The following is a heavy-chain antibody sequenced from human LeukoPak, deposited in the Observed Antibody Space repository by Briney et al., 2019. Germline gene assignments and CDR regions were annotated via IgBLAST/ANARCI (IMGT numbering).Heavy chain of an antibody. V-gene: IGHV4-59*08. Sequence: SETLSLTCSISGGSLNDYYWTWLRQPPGKGLEWIGYIYYSGNTNYNPSLKSRVTISVDTSKNQFSLKLKSVTAADAAVYYCATPSVRGPSYGYVRLLNWGQGTLVTVSS. CDR3: ATPSVRGPSYGYVRLLN. D-gene: IGHD5-18*01. J-gene: IGHJ4*02. CDR2: IYYSGNT. CDR1: GGSLNDYY.